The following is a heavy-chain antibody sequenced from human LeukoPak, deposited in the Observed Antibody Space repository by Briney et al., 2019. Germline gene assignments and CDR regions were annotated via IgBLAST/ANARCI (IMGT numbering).Heavy chain of an antibody. J-gene: IGHJ4*02. CDR2: ISAYNGNT. CDR1: GYTFTSYG. D-gene: IGHD3-10*01. Sequence: ASVKVSCKASGYTFTSYGISWVRQAPGQGLEWMGWISAYNGNTNSAQKLQGRVTMTTDTSTSTAYMELRSLISDDTAVYYCARDRYYGSGTFAQGSDYWGQGTLVTVSS. V-gene: IGHV1-18*01. CDR3: ARDRYYGSGTFAQGSDY.